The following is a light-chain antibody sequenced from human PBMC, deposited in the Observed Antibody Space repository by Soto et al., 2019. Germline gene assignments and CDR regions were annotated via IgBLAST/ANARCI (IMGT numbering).Light chain of an antibody. CDR2: GAS. V-gene: IGKV3-20*01. J-gene: IGKJ2*01. Sequence: EIVLTQSPDTLSLSPGERATLSCRASQSVRNNYLAWYQQKPDQAPRLLIYGASTRATGIPDRFSGSGSGTDFTLTINRLEPEDFAVYYCQHYGSSRNTFGQGTKLEI. CDR1: QSVRNNY. CDR3: QHYGSSRNT.